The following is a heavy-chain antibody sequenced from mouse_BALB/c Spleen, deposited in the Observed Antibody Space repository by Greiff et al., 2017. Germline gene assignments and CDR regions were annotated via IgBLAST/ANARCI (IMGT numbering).Heavy chain of an antibody. CDR1: GFTFSNYW. CDR3: TRGGNYEGWFAY. J-gene: IGHJ3*01. Sequence: EVKVVESGGGLVQPGGSMKLSCVASGFTFSNYWMNWVRQSPEKGLEWVAEIRLKSNNYATHYAESVKGRFTISRDDSKSSVYLQMNNLRAEDTGIYYCTRGGNYEGWFAYWGQGTLVTVSA. CDR2: IRLKSNNYAT. V-gene: IGHV6-6*02. D-gene: IGHD2-1*01.